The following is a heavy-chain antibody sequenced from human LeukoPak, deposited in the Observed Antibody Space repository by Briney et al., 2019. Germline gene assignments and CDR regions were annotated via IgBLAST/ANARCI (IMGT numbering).Heavy chain of an antibody. D-gene: IGHD1-1*01. Sequence: GGSLRLSCAASGFTFSSYAMSWVRQAPGKGLEWVSAISSSGGSMYYRDSVKDRFTISRDNAKNSLYLQLNSLRDEDTAVYFCARDQVTGAFDIWGQGTMVIVSS. J-gene: IGHJ3*02. V-gene: IGHV3-21*04. CDR3: ARDQVTGAFDI. CDR2: ISSSGGSM. CDR1: GFTFSSYA.